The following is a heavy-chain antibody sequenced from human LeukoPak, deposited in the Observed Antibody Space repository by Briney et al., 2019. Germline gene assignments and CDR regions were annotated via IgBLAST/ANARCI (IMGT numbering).Heavy chain of an antibody. V-gene: IGHV4-4*07. CDR1: GGSISSYY. CDR2: IYTSGST. Sequence: SETLSLTCTVSGGSISSYYWSWIRQPAGKGLEWIGRIYTSGSTNYNPSLKSRVTISVDTSKNQFSLKLSSVTAADTAVYYCARGFRSSWTINYYYYMDVWGKGTTVTVSS. J-gene: IGHJ6*03. D-gene: IGHD6-13*01. CDR3: ARGFRSSWTINYYYYMDV.